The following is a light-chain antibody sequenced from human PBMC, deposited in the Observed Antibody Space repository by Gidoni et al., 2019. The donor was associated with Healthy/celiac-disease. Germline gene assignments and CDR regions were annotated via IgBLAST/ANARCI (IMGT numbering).Light chain of an antibody. CDR1: QNVSDF. J-gene: IGKJ1*01. CDR2: DAA. CDR3: QQRSSWPWT. V-gene: IGKV3-11*01. Sequence: EIVLTQSPATLFLSPGERATLSCRASQNVSDFLTWYRQKPGQSPRLLMYDAANRAAGIPARFSGSGSGTDFTLVVSRLEPEDFGLYYCQQRSSWPWTFXQXTKVE.